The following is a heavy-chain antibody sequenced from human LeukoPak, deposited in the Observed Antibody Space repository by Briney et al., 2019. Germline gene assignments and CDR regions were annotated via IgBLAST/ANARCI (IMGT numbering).Heavy chain of an antibody. V-gene: IGHV5-51*01. J-gene: IGHJ4*02. CDR3: ARHMDYYGSGSYPLDY. CDR2: IYPGDSDT. D-gene: IGHD3-10*01. Sequence: GESLKISCKGSGYSFATYWIAWVRQTPGKGLEWMGIIYPGDSDTRYSPSFQGQVTISADKSISTAYLQWSSLKASDTAMYYCARHMDYYGSGSYPLDYWGQGTLVTVSS. CDR1: GYSFATYW.